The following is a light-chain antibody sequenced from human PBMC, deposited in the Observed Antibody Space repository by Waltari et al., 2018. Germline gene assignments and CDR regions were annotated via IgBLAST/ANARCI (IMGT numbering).Light chain of an antibody. CDR1: QIISKY. CDR2: HAS. CDR3: QHYESLPVT. J-gene: IGKJ1*01. Sequence: EIVLTQSPGTLSLPSGERSNLPCRTSQIISKYLAWYQQKPGQAPRLLIYHASSRATGIPDRFSGSGSGTDFSLTISRLEPEDFAVYYCQHYESLPVTFGQGTKVEIK. V-gene: IGKV3-20*01.